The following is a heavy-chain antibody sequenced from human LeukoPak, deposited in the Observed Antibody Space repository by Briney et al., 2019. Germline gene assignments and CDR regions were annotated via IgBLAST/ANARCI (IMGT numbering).Heavy chain of an antibody. CDR3: AVGLGVTPPGTFDY. Sequence: GESLKISCKGSGYSFTSYWIAWVRKMSGKGLEWMGMIYPGDSDTRYSPSFQGQVTISADKSINTAYVQWSSLKASDTAMYYCAVGLGVTPPGTFDYWGRGTLITVSS. CDR2: IYPGDSDT. J-gene: IGHJ4*02. D-gene: IGHD2-8*01. CDR1: GYSFTSYW. V-gene: IGHV5-51*01.